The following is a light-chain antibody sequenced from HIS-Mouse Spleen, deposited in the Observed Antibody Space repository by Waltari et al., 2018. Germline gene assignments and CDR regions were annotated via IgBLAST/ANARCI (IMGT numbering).Light chain of an antibody. V-gene: IGKV4-1*01. J-gene: IGKJ4*01. Sequence: DIVMTQSPDSLAVSLGERATINCKYSQSVLYRSNNKNYLAWYQQKPGQPPKLLIYWASTRESGVPDRFSGSGSGTDFTLTISSLQAEDVAVYYCQQYYSTLALTFGGGTKVEIK. CDR1: QSVLYRSNNKNY. CDR3: QQYYSTLALT. CDR2: WAS.